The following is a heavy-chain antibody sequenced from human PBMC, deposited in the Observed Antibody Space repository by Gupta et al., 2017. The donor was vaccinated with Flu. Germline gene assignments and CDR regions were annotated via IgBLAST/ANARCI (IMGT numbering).Heavy chain of an antibody. CDR3: ARGSIRSGYPFGYYYYGMDV. CDR2: INHSGST. D-gene: IGHD3-3*01. J-gene: IGHJ6*02. Sequence: QVQLQQWGAGLLKPSETLSLTCAVYGGSFSGYYWSWIRQPPGKGLEWIGEINHSGSTNYNPSLKSRVTISVDTSKNQFSLKLSSVTAADTAVYYCARGSIRSGYPFGYYYYGMDVWGQGTTVTVSS. CDR1: GGSFSGYY. V-gene: IGHV4-34*01.